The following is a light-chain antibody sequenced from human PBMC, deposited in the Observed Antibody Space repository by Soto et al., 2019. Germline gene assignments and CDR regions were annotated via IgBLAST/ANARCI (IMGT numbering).Light chain of an antibody. Sequence: QSALTQTASVSGSPGQSITISCTGTSRDVGGFNLVSWYQQHPEKAPKLMIYEVNKRPSGVSNRFSGSKSGNTASLTISGLQAEDEADYYCCSYAGSSTYVFGTGTKLTVL. CDR2: EVN. CDR1: SRDVGGFNL. J-gene: IGLJ1*01. V-gene: IGLV2-23*02. CDR3: CSYAGSSTYV.